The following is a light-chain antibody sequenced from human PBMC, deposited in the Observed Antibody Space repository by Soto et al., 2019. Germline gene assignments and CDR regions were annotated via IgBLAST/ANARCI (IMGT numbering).Light chain of an antibody. J-gene: IGLJ1*01. CDR2: DVS. CDR1: SSDVGGFNY. Sequence: QSALTQPASVSGSPGQSITISCTGTSSDVGGFNYVSWYQQHPGKAPKLMIYDVSNRPSGVSNRFSGSKSGNTASLTISGLPAEDEADYYCSSSTSSSTDVFGTGTKLTVL. V-gene: IGLV2-14*01. CDR3: SSSTSSSTDV.